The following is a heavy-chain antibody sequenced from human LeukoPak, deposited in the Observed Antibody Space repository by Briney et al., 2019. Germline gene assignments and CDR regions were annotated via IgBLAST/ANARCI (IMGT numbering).Heavy chain of an antibody. CDR1: GIILSSYW. V-gene: IGHV3-7*01. CDR2: IKQDGSEK. CDR3: AREFRSGYNSRWFDY. Sequence: PGGSLRLSCAASGIILSSYWMSWVRQAPGKGLEWVANIKQDGSEKWYVDSVKGRFTISRDNAKNSLYLQTNSLRVEDTAVYYCAREFRSGYNSRWFDYWGQGTLVTVSS. D-gene: IGHD6-19*01. J-gene: IGHJ5*01.